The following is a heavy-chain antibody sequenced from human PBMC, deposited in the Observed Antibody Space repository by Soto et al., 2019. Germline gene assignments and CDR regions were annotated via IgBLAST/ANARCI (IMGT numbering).Heavy chain of an antibody. D-gene: IGHD5-12*01. V-gene: IGHV3-30-3*01. CDR3: ARDRSYSGYDYLAY. CDR2: ISYDGSYK. J-gene: IGHJ4*02. CDR1: GFTFSSYA. Sequence: PGSSLRLSLAASGFTFSSYAMHWVRKAPGKGLDWVAVISYDGSYKNYADSVKGRFIISRDNSKTTMYLQMSSLRAEDTAVYYCARDRSYSGYDYLAYWGQGT.